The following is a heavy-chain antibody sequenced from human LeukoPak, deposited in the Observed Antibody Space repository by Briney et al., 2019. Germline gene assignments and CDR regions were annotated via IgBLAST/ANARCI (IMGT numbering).Heavy chain of an antibody. D-gene: IGHD5-18*01. Sequence: SETLSLTCAVSGSSLSSGGYSWSWIRQPPGKGLQWVGYIYHSGSTYYNPSLKSRVTISVDRSKNQFSLKLSSVTAADTAVYYCASAPQDTAMVYFDYWGQGTLVTVSS. CDR3: ASAPQDTAMVYFDY. CDR1: GSSLSSGGYS. CDR2: IYHSGST. V-gene: IGHV4-30-2*01. J-gene: IGHJ4*02.